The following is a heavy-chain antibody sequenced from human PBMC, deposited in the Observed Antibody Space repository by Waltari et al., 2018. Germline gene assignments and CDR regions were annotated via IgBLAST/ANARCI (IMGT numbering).Heavy chain of an antibody. CDR2: IIPIFGTA. J-gene: IGHJ6*02. D-gene: IGHD2-15*01. CDR1: GGTFNIYA. V-gene: IGHV1-69*01. CDR3: ARTSGSGYDYYGMDV. Sequence: QVQLVQSGAEVKKPGSSVKVSCKASGGTFNIYAVSWVRQVPGQGLEWMGGIIPIFGTADYAQRFQGRVTITADESTSTAYMELSSLRSEDTAIYYCARTSGSGYDYYGMDVWGQGTTVIVSS.